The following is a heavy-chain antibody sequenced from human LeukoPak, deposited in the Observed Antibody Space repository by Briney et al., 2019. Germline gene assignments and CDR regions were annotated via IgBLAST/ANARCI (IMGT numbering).Heavy chain of an antibody. J-gene: IGHJ4*02. CDR2: IYYSGST. Sequence: SETLSLTCTVSGGSISSYYWSWIRQPPGKGLEWIGYIYYSGSTNYNPSLKSRVTISVDTSKNQFSLKLSSVTAADTAVYYCARVGRLDTGGGFSLNNWGQGALVTVSS. D-gene: IGHD1-14*01. CDR3: ARVGRLDTGGGFSLNN. CDR1: GGSISSYY. V-gene: IGHV4-59*12.